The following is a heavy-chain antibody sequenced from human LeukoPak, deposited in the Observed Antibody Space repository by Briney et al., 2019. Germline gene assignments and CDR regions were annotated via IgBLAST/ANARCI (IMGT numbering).Heavy chain of an antibody. CDR2: ISGSGSST. D-gene: IGHD3-9*01. CDR1: GFTFSSYS. J-gene: IGHJ4*02. V-gene: IGHV3-23*01. CDR3: ARGPLYYDILTGDFDY. Sequence: PGGSLRLSCAASGFTFSSYSMNWVRQAPGKGLEWVSAISGSGSSTYYADSVKGRFTISRDNSKNTLFLQMNSLRSDDTAVYYCARGPLYYDILTGDFDYWGQGTLVTVSS.